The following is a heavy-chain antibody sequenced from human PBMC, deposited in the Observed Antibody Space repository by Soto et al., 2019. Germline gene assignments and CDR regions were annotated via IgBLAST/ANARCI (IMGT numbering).Heavy chain of an antibody. CDR3: TTEKGY. Sequence: EVQLVESGGGLVKPGESLRLSCAASGFTFTNAWMNWVRQAPGKGLEWVGRIRSKTDGGTPDYAAPVKGRFTIPRDDSKNTLDVQMNSLKAEETAIYYCTTEKGYWGQGTLVTVSS. V-gene: IGHV3-15*07. CDR2: IRSKTDGGTP. J-gene: IGHJ4*02. CDR1: GFTFTNAW.